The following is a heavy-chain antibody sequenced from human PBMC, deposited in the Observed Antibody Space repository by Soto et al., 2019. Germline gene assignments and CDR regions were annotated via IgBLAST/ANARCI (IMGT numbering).Heavy chain of an antibody. J-gene: IGHJ6*02. Sequence: QVQLVQSGAEVKKPGSSVKVSCKASGGTFSSYAISWVRQAPGQGLEWMGGIIPIFGTANYAQKFQGRVTITADESTSTAYMELSSLRSEDTAVYYCARSLEAVVAATRVDYYYGMDVWGQGTTVTVSS. CDR2: IIPIFGTA. V-gene: IGHV1-69*01. D-gene: IGHD2-15*01. CDR3: ARSLEAVVAATRVDYYYGMDV. CDR1: GGTFSSYA.